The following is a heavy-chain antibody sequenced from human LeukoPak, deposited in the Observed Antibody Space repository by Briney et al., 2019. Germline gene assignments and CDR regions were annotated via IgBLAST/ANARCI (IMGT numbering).Heavy chain of an antibody. CDR2: ISSGTTYI. V-gene: IGHV3-21*04. CDR3: AREAYNL. Sequence: GGSLRLSCAASGFTFSSFTMNWVRQAPGKGLEWVSSISSGTTYIYYADSLKGRFTISRDNAKNSLYLQMNSLRAEDTAVYYCAREAYNLWGQGTLVTVSS. CDR1: GFTFSSFT. J-gene: IGHJ4*02. D-gene: IGHD5-24*01.